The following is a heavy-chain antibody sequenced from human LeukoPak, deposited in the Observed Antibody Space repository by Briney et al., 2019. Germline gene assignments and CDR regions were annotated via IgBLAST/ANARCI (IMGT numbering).Heavy chain of an antibody. D-gene: IGHD6-13*01. CDR1: GGTFSSYA. CDR3: ARPLGTYYYYGMDV. CDR2: ISAYNGNT. Sequence: ASVKVSCKASGGTFSSYAISWVRQAPGQGLEWMGWISAYNGNTNYAQKLQGRVTMTTDTSTSTAYMELRSLRSDDTAVYYCARPLGTYYYYGMDVWGQGTTVTGSS. J-gene: IGHJ6*02. V-gene: IGHV1-18*01.